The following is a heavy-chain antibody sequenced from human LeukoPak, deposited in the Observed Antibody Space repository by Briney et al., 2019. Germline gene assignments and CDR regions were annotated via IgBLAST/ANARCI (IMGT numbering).Heavy chain of an antibody. CDR3: ASVLWFGGIFFDY. CDR2: MSNSDGTI. V-gene: IGHV3-11*01. CDR1: GFIFSRYW. D-gene: IGHD3-10*01. J-gene: IGHJ4*02. Sequence: GGSLRLSCATSGFIFSRYWMSWVRQAPGKGLEWVSYMSNSDGTIYYADSVKGRFSISRDNTKNSLYLQMNSLRAEDTAVYYCASVLWFGGIFFDYWGQGVLVTVSS.